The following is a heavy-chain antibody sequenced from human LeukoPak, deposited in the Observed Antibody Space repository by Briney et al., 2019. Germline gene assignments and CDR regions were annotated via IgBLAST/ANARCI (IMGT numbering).Heavy chain of an antibody. CDR3: TRDRYSGSPGGFDY. D-gene: IGHD5-12*01. CDR2: IRSKAYGGTT. V-gene: IGHV3-49*04. CDR1: GFTFGDYA. J-gene: IGHJ4*02. Sequence: GGSLRLSCTVFGFTFGDYAMSWVRQAPGKGLEWVGFIRSKAYGGTTEYAASVKGRFTISRDDSKPFAYLQMSSLKTEDTAVYYCTRDRYSGSPGGFDYWGQGTLVTVSS.